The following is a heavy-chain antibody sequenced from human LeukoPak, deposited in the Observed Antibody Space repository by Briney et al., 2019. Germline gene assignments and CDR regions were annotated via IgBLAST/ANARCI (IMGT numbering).Heavy chain of an antibody. CDR3: ARRSVPGRPGY. D-gene: IGHD6-6*01. CDR1: GFPVSDND. CDR2: LYADGAP. Sequence: GGSLTLSCAASGFPVSDNDIKWVRHAPGKGLEWVSFLYADGAPHYTDSVRGRFSISRDNSKNTVYLQMNSLRGEDTAVYYCARRSVPGRPGYGGQGPLVSVS. J-gene: IGHJ4*02. V-gene: IGHV3-66*04.